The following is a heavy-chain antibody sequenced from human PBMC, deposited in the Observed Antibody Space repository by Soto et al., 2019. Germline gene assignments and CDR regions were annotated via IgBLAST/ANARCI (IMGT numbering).Heavy chain of an antibody. CDR3: ARDRGGDIVVVPAAI. Sequence: QVQLVQSGAEVKKPGASVKVSCKASGYTFTSYAMHWVRQAPGQRLEWMGWINAGNGNTKYSQKFQGRVTITRDTSASTAYMELSSLSSEDTAVYYCARDRGGDIVVVPAAIWGQGTLVTVSS. V-gene: IGHV1-3*01. CDR1: GYTFTSYA. J-gene: IGHJ4*02. D-gene: IGHD2-2*01. CDR2: INAGNGNT.